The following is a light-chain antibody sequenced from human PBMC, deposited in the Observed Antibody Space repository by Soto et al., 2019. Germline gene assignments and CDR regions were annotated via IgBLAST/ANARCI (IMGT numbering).Light chain of an antibody. CDR3: GSYTSTDTPFV. J-gene: IGLJ1*01. V-gene: IGLV2-14*01. CDR1: STDVGCYDY. CDR2: EVN. Sequence: SVLAQPSSVSGSPGQSITISCTGTSTDVGCYDYVSWYQHHPGKGPKLIIYEVNTRPSGVSDRFSGSKSGNKASLTISILEAEDESDYYCGSYTSTDTPFVFGTGTKVTVL.